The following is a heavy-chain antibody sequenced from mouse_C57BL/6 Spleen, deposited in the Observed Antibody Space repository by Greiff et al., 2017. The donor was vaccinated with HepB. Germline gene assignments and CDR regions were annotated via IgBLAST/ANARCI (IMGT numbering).Heavy chain of an antibody. V-gene: IGHV2-3*01. CDR1: GFSLTSYD. CDR2: IWGDGST. J-gene: IGHJ3*01. CDR3: DSPLYEYDGLAY. D-gene: IGHD2-4*01. Sequence: QVQLKESGPGLVAPSQSLSITCTVSGFSLTSYDVSWVRQPPGKGLEWLGVIWGDGSTNYYSALISRLSISKDNSKSQIILKLHSLQTDDTATYYCDSPLYEYDGLAYWGQGTLVTVSA.